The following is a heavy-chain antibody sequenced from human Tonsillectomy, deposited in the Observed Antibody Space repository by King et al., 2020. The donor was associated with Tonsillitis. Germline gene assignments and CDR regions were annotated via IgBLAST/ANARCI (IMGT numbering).Heavy chain of an antibody. Sequence: VQLVESGVEVKKPGESLKISCKASGYVFANYWITWVRQTPGKGLEWVGRIDPSDSYTNYGPSFQGHVTISSDKSLATAFLELSSLQASDTAIYYCARRLGLIRGNHDAFDLWGQGTVVAVSS. D-gene: IGHD3-10*01. CDR2: IDPSDSYT. CDR1: GYVFANYW. CDR3: ARRLGLIRGNHDAFDL. V-gene: IGHV5-10-1*03. J-gene: IGHJ3*01.